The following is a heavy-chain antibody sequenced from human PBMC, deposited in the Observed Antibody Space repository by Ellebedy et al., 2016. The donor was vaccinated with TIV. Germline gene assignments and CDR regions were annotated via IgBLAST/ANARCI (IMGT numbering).Heavy chain of an antibody. Sequence: GESLKISCAASGFTVSSNYMSWVRQAPGKGLEWVSVIYSGGSTYYADSVKGRFTIPRDNSKNTLYLQMNTLRAEDTAVYYCATMKDVVGAIGCDYWGQGTLVTVSS. V-gene: IGHV3-66*01. CDR3: ATMKDVVGAIGCDY. D-gene: IGHD1-26*01. CDR1: GFTVSSNY. CDR2: IYSGGST. J-gene: IGHJ4*02.